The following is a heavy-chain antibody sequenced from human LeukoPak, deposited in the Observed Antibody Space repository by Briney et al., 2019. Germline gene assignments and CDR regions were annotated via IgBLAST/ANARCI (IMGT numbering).Heavy chain of an antibody. J-gene: IGHJ4*02. V-gene: IGHV4-34*01. CDR2: INHSGST. CDR3: ARGRSNYS. Sequence: KPSETLSLTCAVYGGSFSGYYWTWIRQPPGKGLEWIGEINHSGSTNYNPSLKSQVTISVDTSKNQFSLKLSSVTAADTAVYYCARGRSNYSWGQGTLVTVSS. D-gene: IGHD4-11*01. CDR1: GGSFSGYY.